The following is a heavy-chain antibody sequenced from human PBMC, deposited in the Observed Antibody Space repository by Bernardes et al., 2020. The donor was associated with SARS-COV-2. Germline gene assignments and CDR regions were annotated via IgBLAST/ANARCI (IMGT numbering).Heavy chain of an antibody. J-gene: IGHJ4*02. CDR1: GFTVSHYN. CDR3: ARDLRGGSQY. V-gene: IGHV3-48*02. CDR2: ISSSTSAI. D-gene: IGHD1-26*01. Sequence: GGCPCLSCLASGFTVSHYNMNWVRPAPGKGLEWVLFISSSTSAIYYAASVKGRFTISRDNAKNSLYMQMNSLRDEDTAVYYCARDLRGGSQYWGQGTLVTVSS.